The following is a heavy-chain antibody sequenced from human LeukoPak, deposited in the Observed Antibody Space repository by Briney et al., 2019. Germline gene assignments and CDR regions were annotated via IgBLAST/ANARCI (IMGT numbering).Heavy chain of an antibody. Sequence: GGSLRLSCAASGFTLSSYAMHWVRQAPGKGLEWVAVISYDGSNKYYADSVKGRFTISRDNSKNTLYLQMNSLRAEDTAVYYCARGSAYYYGSGSYYFDYWGQGTLVTVSS. CDR2: ISYDGSNK. J-gene: IGHJ4*02. CDR3: ARGSAYYYGSGSYYFDY. CDR1: GFTLSSYA. V-gene: IGHV3-30-3*01. D-gene: IGHD3-10*01.